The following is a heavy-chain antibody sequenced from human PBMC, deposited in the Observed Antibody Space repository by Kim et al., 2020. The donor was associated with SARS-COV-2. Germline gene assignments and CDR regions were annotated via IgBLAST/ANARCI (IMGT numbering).Heavy chain of an antibody. D-gene: IGHD4-17*01. Sequence: SVKVSCKASGGTFSSYAISWVRQAPGQGLEWMGGIIPIFGTANYAQKFQGRVTITADESTSTAYMELSSLRSEDTAVYYCATDYGHPRGWFDPWGQGTLVTVSS. CDR2: IIPIFGTA. J-gene: IGHJ5*02. V-gene: IGHV1-69*13. CDR1: GGTFSSYA. CDR3: ATDYGHPRGWFDP.